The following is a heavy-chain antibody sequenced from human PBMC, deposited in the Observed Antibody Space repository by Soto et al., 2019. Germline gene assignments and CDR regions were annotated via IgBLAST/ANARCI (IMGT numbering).Heavy chain of an antibody. D-gene: IGHD3-10*01. CDR2: IYTGDSET. V-gene: IGHV5-51*01. J-gene: IGHJ4*02. Sequence: GESLKISCKGSGYTFTHYWIGWVRQMPGKGLEWMGIIYTGDSETRYSPSFQGQVTMSADKSISTAYLQWSSMKASDSAIYYCSRKYYYGAGTLDYWGQGTLVTVSS. CDR1: GYTFTHYW. CDR3: SRKYYYGAGTLDY.